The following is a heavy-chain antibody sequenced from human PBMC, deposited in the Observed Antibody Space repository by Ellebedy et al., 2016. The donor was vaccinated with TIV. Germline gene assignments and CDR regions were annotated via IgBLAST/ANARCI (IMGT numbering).Heavy chain of an antibody. CDR2: IYPGDSET. V-gene: IGHV5-51*01. CDR3: ARQGERPFDF. CDR1: GYDFANFW. D-gene: IGHD1-1*01. J-gene: IGHJ4*02. Sequence: GESLKISCQTSGYDFANFWIGWVRQMPGIGLQWMGIIYPGDSETITRYSPSFQGHVTISVDNSINTAYLQWSSLKASDTAMYYCARQGERPFDFWGQGTLVTVSS.